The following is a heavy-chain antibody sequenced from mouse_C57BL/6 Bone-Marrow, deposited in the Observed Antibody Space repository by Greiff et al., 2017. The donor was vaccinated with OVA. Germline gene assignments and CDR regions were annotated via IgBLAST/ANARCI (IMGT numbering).Heavy chain of an antibody. CDR1: GYTFTSYW. CDR3: ARRRRIYYDYDDGFAY. D-gene: IGHD2-4*01. Sequence: QVQLQQPGAELVKPGASVKLSCKASGYTFTSYWMHWVKQRPGQGLEWIGMIHPNSGSTNYNEKFKSKATLTVDKSSSTAYMQLSSLTSEDSAVYYCARRRRIYYDYDDGFAYWGQGTLVTVSA. CDR2: IHPNSGST. J-gene: IGHJ3*01. V-gene: IGHV1-64*01.